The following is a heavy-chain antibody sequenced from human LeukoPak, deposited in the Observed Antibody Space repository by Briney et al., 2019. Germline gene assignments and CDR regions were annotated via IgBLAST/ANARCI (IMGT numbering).Heavy chain of an antibody. Sequence: SETLSLTCTVSGGAITNYYWNWIRQPPGKGLEWIGHIYYSGSTYYNPSLKSRVTISVDTSQNQFSLKLSSVTAADTAVYYCASGYCSTTSCPHYWGQGTLVTVSS. V-gene: IGHV4-59*01. J-gene: IGHJ4*02. CDR2: IYYSGST. CDR3: ASGYCSTTSCPHY. D-gene: IGHD2-2*01. CDR1: GGAITNYY.